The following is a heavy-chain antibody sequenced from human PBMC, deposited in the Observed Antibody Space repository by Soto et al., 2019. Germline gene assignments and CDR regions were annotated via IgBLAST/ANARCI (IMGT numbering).Heavy chain of an antibody. D-gene: IGHD1-26*01. Sequence: QVQMVESGGGVVQPGRSLRLSCAASGFTFSSYGVHWVRQAPGKGLEWVAVIWYDGSNKYYADSVKGRFTISRDNSKSTLYLKMNSLRAEDTAVYYCARGSSGSYACGDYWGQGTLVTVSS. CDR3: ARGSSGSYACGDY. CDR2: IWYDGSNK. CDR1: GFTFSSYG. J-gene: IGHJ4*02. V-gene: IGHV3-33*01.